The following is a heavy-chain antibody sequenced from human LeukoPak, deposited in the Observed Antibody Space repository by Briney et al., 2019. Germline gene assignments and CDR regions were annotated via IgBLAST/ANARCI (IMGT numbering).Heavy chain of an antibody. D-gene: IGHD5-24*01. CDR2: ISWNSGSI. Sequence: SGGSLRLSCAASGFTFDDYAMHWVRQAPGKGLEWVSGISWNSGSIGYADSVKGRFTISRDNAKNSLYLQMNSLRAEDTALYYCAKDIRMATPRYYFDYWGQGTLVTVSS. J-gene: IGHJ4*02. V-gene: IGHV3-9*01. CDR3: AKDIRMATPRYYFDY. CDR1: GFTFDDYA.